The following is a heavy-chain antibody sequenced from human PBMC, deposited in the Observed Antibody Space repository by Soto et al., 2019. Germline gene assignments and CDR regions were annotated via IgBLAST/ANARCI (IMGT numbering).Heavy chain of an antibody. Sequence: SETLSLTCAVYGGSFSGYYWSWIRQPPGKGLEWIGEINHSGSTNYNPSLKSRVTISVDTSKNQFSLKLSSVTAADTAVYYCARGCRDYDFWSGYYRSSYYYGMDVWGQGTTVTVSS. D-gene: IGHD3-3*01. CDR3: ARGCRDYDFWSGYYRSSYYYGMDV. CDR1: GGSFSGYY. J-gene: IGHJ6*02. CDR2: INHSGST. V-gene: IGHV4-34*01.